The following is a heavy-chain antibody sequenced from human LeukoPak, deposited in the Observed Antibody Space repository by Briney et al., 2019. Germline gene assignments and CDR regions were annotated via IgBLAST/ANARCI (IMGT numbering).Heavy chain of an antibody. CDR1: GGSISSAGYS. CDR3: ARFIVATTPRRFDP. D-gene: IGHD5-12*01. Sequence: PSETLSLTCAVSGGSISSAGYSWGWIRQPPGKGLEWIGYIFHSGSTYYNPSLKSRVTISPDTSKNQFSLKLSSVTAADTALYYCARFIVATTPRRFDPWGQGTLVTVSS. J-gene: IGHJ5*02. V-gene: IGHV4-30-2*01. CDR2: IFHSGST.